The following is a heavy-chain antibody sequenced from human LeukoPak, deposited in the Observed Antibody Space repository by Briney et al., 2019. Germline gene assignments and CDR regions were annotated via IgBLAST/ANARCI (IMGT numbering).Heavy chain of an antibody. CDR1: GFTFSAYA. CDR2: IGSDNKP. CDR3: AKAPDTAMAPYFDY. D-gene: IGHD5-18*01. Sequence: SGGSLRLSCEASGFTFSAYAMTWVRQAPGKGLEWVSSIGSDNKPHYSESVKGRFAISRDNSKSMLFLQLNGLRAEDTALYYCAKAPDTAMAPYFDYWGQGTLVTVSS. J-gene: IGHJ4*02. V-gene: IGHV3-23*05.